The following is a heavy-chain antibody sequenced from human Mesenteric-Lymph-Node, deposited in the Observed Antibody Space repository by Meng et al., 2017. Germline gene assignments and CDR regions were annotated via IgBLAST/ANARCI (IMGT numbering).Heavy chain of an antibody. CDR3: VREFRGGYFDY. CDR1: GYTLTELS. V-gene: IGHV1-46*01. CDR2: SNPGGGST. J-gene: IGHJ4*02. D-gene: IGHD3-16*01. Sequence: ALVKVSCKVSGYTLTELSMHWMRQAPGQGLEGLGVSNPGGGSTNYAQKFQGRVTMTRDTSANTVYMELGSLKSEDTAVCYCVREFRGGYFDYWGQGTLVTVSS.